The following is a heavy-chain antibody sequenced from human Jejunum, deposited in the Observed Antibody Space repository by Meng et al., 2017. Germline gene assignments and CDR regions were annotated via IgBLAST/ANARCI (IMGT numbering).Heavy chain of an antibody. V-gene: IGHV3-23*01. Sequence: EVQLLESGGGLVQRGGSLRLSGAASGFTFNTYALSWVRQAPGKGLEWVSGISGSGGSTYYADSVKGRFTISRDNSKNTLYLQMNSLRAEDTAVYYCAKDKFVFDYWGQGTLVTVSS. CDR3: AKDKFVFDY. CDR1: GFTFNTYA. CDR2: ISGSGGST. J-gene: IGHJ4*02. D-gene: IGHD3-16*01.